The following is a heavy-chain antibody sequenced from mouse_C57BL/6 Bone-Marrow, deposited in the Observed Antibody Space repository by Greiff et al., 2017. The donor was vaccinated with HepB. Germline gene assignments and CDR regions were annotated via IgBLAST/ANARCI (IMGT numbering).Heavy chain of an antibody. D-gene: IGHD1-1*01. J-gene: IGHJ1*03. CDR2: INPNNGGT. Sequence: EVQLQESGPELVKPGASVKMSCKASGYTFTDYNMHWVKQSHGKSLEWIGYINPNNGGTSYNQKFKGKATLTVNKSSRPAYMELRSLTSEDSAVYYCARLTTVYWYFDVWGTGTTVTVSS. CDR3: ARLTTVYWYFDV. CDR1: GYTFTDYN. V-gene: IGHV1-22*01.